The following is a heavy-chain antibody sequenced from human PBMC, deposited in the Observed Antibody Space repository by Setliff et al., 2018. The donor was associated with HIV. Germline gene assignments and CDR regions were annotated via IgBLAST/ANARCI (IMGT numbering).Heavy chain of an antibody. CDR3: ARRVPPIPSGDLDY. CDR1: GYTFTSYD. J-gene: IGHJ4*02. D-gene: IGHD4-17*01. V-gene: IGHV1-8*02. Sequence: ASVKVSCKASGYTFTSYDINWVRQATGQGLEWMGWMNPNSGNTGYAQKLQGRVTMTTDTSTSTAYMELRSLRSDDTAVYYCARRVPPIPSGDLDYWGQGTLVTVSS. CDR2: MNPNSGNT.